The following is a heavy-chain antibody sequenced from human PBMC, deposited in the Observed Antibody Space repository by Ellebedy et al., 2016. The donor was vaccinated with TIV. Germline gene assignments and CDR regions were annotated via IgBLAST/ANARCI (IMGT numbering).Heavy chain of an antibody. D-gene: IGHD1-26*01. CDR2: INPSGGSK. Sequence: AASVKVSCKASGYTFTSYYMHWVRQAPGQGLEWMGIINPSGGSKSYEQKLQGRVTMTRDTSTSTVYMELSRRRSEDTALYYFARARGGVGATNGFDYWGQGTLVTVSS. CDR3: ARARGGVGATNGFDY. CDR1: GYTFTSYY. J-gene: IGHJ4*02. V-gene: IGHV1-46*04.